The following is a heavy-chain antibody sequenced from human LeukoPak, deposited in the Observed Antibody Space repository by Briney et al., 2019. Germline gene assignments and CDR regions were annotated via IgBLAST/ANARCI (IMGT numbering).Heavy chain of an antibody. D-gene: IGHD1-14*01. CDR2: IRYDGSNK. V-gene: IGHV3-30*02. J-gene: IGHJ4*02. CDR1: GFTFSSYG. CDR3: ARAPPGLRGVAHFDY. Sequence: PGGFLRLSCAASGFTFSSYGMHWVRQAPGKGLEWVAFIRYDGSNKYYADSVKGRFTISRDNAKNSLYLQMNSLRAEDTAVYYCARAPPGLRGVAHFDYWGQGTLVTVSS.